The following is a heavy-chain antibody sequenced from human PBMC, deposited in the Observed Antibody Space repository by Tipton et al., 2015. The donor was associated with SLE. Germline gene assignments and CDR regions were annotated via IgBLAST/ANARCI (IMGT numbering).Heavy chain of an antibody. V-gene: IGHV4-59*12. CDR1: GGSISSSY. CDR3: AKGQWLDNGGVLAFDI. Sequence: TLSLTCTVSGGSISSSYWSWIRQPPGKGLEWIGYIFYSGSTNYNPSLKSRVTISVDTSKNQFSLKLSSVTAADTAVYYCAKGQWLDNGGVLAFDIWGQGTMVTVSS. J-gene: IGHJ3*02. CDR2: IFYSGST. D-gene: IGHD6-19*01.